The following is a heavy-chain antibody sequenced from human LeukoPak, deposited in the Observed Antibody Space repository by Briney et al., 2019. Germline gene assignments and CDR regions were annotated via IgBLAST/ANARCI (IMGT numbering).Heavy chain of an antibody. Sequence: GASVKVSCKVSGYTLTQLAMHWVRQAPGKGLEWMGGFDPEDVEAIYTQKFQGRVTMTEDTSTDTVYMEMSSLRPEDTAVYYCARMGAHHFDYWGQGTLVTVSS. J-gene: IGHJ4*02. CDR3: ARMGAHHFDY. CDR1: GYTLTQLA. V-gene: IGHV1-24*01. D-gene: IGHD2-15*01. CDR2: FDPEDVEA.